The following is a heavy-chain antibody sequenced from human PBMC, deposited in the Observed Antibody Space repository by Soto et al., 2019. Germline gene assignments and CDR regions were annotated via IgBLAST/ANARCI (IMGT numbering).Heavy chain of an antibody. CDR3: ATPRKNYYYYGMDV. CDR1: NGSFSGYY. V-gene: IGHV4-34*01. Sequence: AETLSLTCGVYNGSFSGYYGTWIRQPPGKGLEWIGEINPAGTITYNPSLRSRVTISVDTSKSQFSLKLTSVTAADTAVYYCATPRKNYYYYGMDVWGQGTTVTVSS. J-gene: IGHJ6*02. CDR2: INPAGTI.